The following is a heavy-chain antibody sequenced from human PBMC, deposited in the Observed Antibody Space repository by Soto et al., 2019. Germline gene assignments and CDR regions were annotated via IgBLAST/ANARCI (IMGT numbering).Heavy chain of an antibody. Sequence: EVQLVESGGGLVQPGGSLRLSCAASGFTFSSYSMNWVRQAPGKGLEWVSYISSSSSTIYYADSVKGRVTISRDNAKNSLYLQMNRLRAEDTAVYYCARVLGGWYGDFDYWGQGTLVTVSS. CDR2: ISSSSSTI. CDR1: GFTFSSYS. J-gene: IGHJ4*02. D-gene: IGHD6-19*01. CDR3: ARVLGGWYGDFDY. V-gene: IGHV3-48*01.